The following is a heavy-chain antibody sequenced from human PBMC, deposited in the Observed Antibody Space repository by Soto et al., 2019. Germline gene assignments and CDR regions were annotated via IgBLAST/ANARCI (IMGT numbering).Heavy chain of an antibody. J-gene: IGHJ5*02. CDR1: GGSIRSYY. D-gene: IGHD3-3*01. CDR2: FYYSGTT. CDR3: ARSTIFGVEPRFDP. Sequence: SETLSLICTVTGGSIRSYYWSWIRQPPGKGLEWIGYFYYSGTTDYNPSLKSRVTISVDMSKNQFSLRLSSVTAADTAVYYCARSTIFGVEPRFDPWGQGTLVTVSS. V-gene: IGHV4-59*01.